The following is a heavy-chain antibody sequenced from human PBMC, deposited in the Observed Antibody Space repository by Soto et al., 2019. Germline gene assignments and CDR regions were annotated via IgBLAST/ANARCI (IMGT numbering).Heavy chain of an antibody. Sequence: PGGSLRLSCAASGFTFSTYGMSWVRQAPGKGLEWVSYIDGSGGRTYYADSVKGRFTISRDNAKNTLYLQMNSLRAEDTAVYYCAKSGGYSYGYDPYYFDYWGQGTLVTVSS. J-gene: IGHJ4*02. D-gene: IGHD5-18*01. CDR2: IDGSGGRT. V-gene: IGHV3-23*01. CDR1: GFTFSTYG. CDR3: AKSGGYSYGYDPYYFDY.